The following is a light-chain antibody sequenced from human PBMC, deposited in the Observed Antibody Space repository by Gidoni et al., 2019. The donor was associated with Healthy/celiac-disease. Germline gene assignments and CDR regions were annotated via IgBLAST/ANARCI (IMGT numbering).Light chain of an antibody. CDR2: AAS. CDR1: QTISSY. CDR3: QQSYSTLLYT. Sequence: DIQMTQSPSSLSASVGDRVTITCRASQTISSYLNWYQQKPGKAPKLLIYAASSLQSGDPSRFSGSGSGTDFTLTISNLQPEDFATYYCQQSYSTLLYTFGQXTKLEIK. V-gene: IGKV1-39*01. J-gene: IGKJ2*01.